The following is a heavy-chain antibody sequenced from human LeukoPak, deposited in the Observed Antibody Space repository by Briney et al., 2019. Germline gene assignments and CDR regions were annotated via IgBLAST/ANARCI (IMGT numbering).Heavy chain of an antibody. CDR3: ARDFSYYDFWSGYYNAGSNWFDP. CDR2: IYTSGST. D-gene: IGHD3-3*01. V-gene: IGHV4-4*07. CDR1: GGSISSYY. Sequence: SETLSLTCTVSGGSISSYYWSWIRQPAGKGLEWIGRIYTSGSTNYNPSLKSRVTMSVDTSKNQFSLKLSSVTAADTAVYYCARDFSYYDFWSGYYNAGSNWFDPWGQGTLVTVYS. J-gene: IGHJ5*02.